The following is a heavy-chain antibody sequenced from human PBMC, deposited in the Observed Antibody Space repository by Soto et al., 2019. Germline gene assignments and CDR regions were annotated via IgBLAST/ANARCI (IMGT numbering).Heavy chain of an antibody. J-gene: IGHJ4*02. CDR1: GCSVSSADYY. V-gene: IGHV4-30-4*01. CDR2: MYYTGST. Sequence: PSETLYLTCTVSGCSVSSADYYWSWICHPPGKGQEWIGYMYYTGSTNYKTSLKSRVSISVDRSKNRFSLNLSSVTAADTAVYFCARFLSRNYDSNVYYLGPFDYCGQGTRVTVYS. CDR3: ARFLSRNYDSNVYYLGPFDY. D-gene: IGHD3-22*01.